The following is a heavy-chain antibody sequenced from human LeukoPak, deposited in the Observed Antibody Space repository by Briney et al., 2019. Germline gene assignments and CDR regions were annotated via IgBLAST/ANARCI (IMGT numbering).Heavy chain of an antibody. D-gene: IGHD1-26*01. J-gene: IGHJ6*03. CDR1: GGSFSGYY. CDR3: ARGRVWEPNYYYYYYMDV. CDR2: INHSGST. Sequence: PSETLSLTCAVYGGSFSGYYWGWIRQPPGKGLEWIGEINHSGSTNYNPSLKSRVTISVDTSKNQFSLKLSSVTAADTAVYYCARGRVWEPNYYYYYYMDVWGKGTTVTVSS. V-gene: IGHV4-34*01.